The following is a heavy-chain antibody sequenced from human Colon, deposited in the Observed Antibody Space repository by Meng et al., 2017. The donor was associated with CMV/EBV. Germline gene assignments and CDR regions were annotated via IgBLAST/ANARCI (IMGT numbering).Heavy chain of an antibody. Sequence: ASVKVSCKASGYSFTTYGITWVRQAPGHGLEWMGWIDPYNGNASYSQKFQGRLALTTDTSTLTAYMELRSLRSDDSALYYCARASTTGRVFGVVSPDKSYFGYWGQGALVTVSS. V-gene: IGHV1-18*01. CDR2: IDPYNGNA. D-gene: IGHD3-3*01. CDR1: GYSFTTYG. CDR3: ARASTTGRVFGVVSPDKSYFGY. J-gene: IGHJ4*02.